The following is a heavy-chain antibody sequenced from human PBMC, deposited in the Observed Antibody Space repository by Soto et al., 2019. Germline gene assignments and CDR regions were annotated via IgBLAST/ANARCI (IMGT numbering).Heavy chain of an antibody. CDR2: IYYSGST. J-gene: IGHJ4*02. CDR1: GGSISSGGYC. CDR3: TRGGDPYKTGH. D-gene: IGHD2-21*01. V-gene: IGHV4-61*03. Sequence: PSETLSLTCAVSGGSISSGGYCWSLLRQPPGKGLEWIGFIYYSGSTYYNPSLKGRVTMSVDTSKNHFSLKLTSANTADTSIYYCTRGGDPYKTGHWGQGTLVTVSS.